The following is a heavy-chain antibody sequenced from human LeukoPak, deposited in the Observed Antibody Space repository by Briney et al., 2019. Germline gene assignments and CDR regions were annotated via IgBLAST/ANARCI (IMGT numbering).Heavy chain of an antibody. CDR1: GFTFSSYA. V-gene: IGHV3-23*01. Sequence: GGSLRLSCAASGFTFSSYAMSWVRQAPGKGLEWVSVMSVSGSSTYYADSVKGRFTISRDNSKNTLYLQMNSLRAEDTAVYYCAKSPYTTSWYYFDYWGQGTLVTVSS. CDR2: MSVSGSST. D-gene: IGHD6-13*01. CDR3: AKSPYTTSWYYFDY. J-gene: IGHJ4*02.